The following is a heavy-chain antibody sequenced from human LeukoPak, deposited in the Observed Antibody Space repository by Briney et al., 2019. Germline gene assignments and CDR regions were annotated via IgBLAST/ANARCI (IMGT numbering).Heavy chain of an antibody. D-gene: IGHD2-2*01. CDR3: VRSRFTTSSFDY. V-gene: IGHV3-74*03. J-gene: IGHJ4*02. CDR1: GFTFSSSW. Sequence: GGSLRLSCAASGFTFSSSWMQWVRQAPGQGLVWLSRINSDESVTTYTNSVKGRFTISRDNAKNTLYLQMNSLRAEDTAMYYCVRSRFTTSSFDYWGQGTLVTVSS. CDR2: INSDESVT.